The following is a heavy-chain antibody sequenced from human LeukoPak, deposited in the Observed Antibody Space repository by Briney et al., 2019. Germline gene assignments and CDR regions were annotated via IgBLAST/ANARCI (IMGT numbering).Heavy chain of an antibody. CDR3: AKETALEKIQLWPPIFDY. D-gene: IGHD5-18*01. CDR1: GFTFNTFA. V-gene: IGHV3-23*01. CDR2: ISGGGYDT. J-gene: IGHJ4*02. Sequence: PGGSLRLSCAASGFTFNTFAVNWVRQAPGMGLEWVSSISGGGYDTFYSDSVKGRFTISRDNSNNMIYLQMTSLRAEDTAVYYCAKETALEKIQLWPPIFDYWGQGTLVTVSS.